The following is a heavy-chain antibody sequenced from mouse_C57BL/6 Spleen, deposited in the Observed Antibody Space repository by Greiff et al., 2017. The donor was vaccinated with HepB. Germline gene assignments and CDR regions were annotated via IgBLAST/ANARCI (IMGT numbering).Heavy chain of an antibody. Sequence: EVQLQQSGPVLVKPGASVKMSCKASGYTFTDYYMNWVKQSHGKSLEWIGVINPYNGGTSYNQKFKGKATLTVDKSSSTAYMELNSLTSEDSAVYYCASSYDYDGGPWFAYWGQGTLVTVSA. CDR3: ASSYDYDGGPWFAY. CDR2: INPYNGGT. CDR1: GYTFTDYY. D-gene: IGHD2-4*01. V-gene: IGHV1-19*01. J-gene: IGHJ3*01.